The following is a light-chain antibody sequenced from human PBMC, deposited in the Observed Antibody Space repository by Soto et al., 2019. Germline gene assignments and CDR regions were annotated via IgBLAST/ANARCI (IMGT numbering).Light chain of an antibody. V-gene: IGKV3-20*01. CDR3: QQYSMAPLT. CDR1: LTISDNY. Sequence: IVLTHSPGTLSLSPGERATLSCRASLTISDNYLAWYQQKAGQAPRLVIYGASSRATGIPARFSASGSGTDFTLTISRLEPEDFAVYYCQQYSMAPLTFGQGTKVEVK. CDR2: GAS. J-gene: IGKJ1*01.